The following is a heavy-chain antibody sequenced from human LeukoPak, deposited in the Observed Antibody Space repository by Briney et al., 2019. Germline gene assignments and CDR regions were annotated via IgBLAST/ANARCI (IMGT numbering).Heavy chain of an antibody. CDR2: ISSSGST. CDR1: GDSISSGDYY. J-gene: IGHJ6*03. Sequence: SETLSLTCTVSGDSISSGDYYWSWIRQPAGKGLEWIGRISSSGSTNYNPSLKSRVTISVDTSKNQFSLKLSSVTAADTAVYYCARGRLSSGWLYYYYMDVWGKGTTVTVSS. D-gene: IGHD6-19*01. CDR3: ARGRLSSGWLYYYYMDV. V-gene: IGHV4-61*02.